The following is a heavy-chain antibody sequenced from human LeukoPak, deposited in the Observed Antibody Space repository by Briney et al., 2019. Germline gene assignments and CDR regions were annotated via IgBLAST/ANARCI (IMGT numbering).Heavy chain of an antibody. D-gene: IGHD3-22*01. Sequence: QPGGSLRLSCAASGFTFSCYAMSWVRQAPGKGLEWVSAISGSGGSTYYADSVKGRFTISRDNSKNTLYLQMNSLRAEDTAVYYCARTRGGITMIVVVISGVDYWGQGTLVTVSS. CDR3: ARTRGGITMIVVVISGVDY. CDR2: ISGSGGST. J-gene: IGHJ4*02. V-gene: IGHV3-23*01. CDR1: GFTFSCYA.